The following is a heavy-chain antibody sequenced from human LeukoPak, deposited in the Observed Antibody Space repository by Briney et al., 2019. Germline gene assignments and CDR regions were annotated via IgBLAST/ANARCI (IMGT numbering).Heavy chain of an antibody. J-gene: IGHJ3*02. CDR2: ISGYNGNT. CDR3: ARDRTVRTFDI. V-gene: IGHV1-18*01. CDR1: GYSFTTYG. D-gene: IGHD4-11*01. Sequence: ASVKVSCKASGYSFTTYGITWVRQAPGQGLEWMGWISGYNGNTNYAPKLQDRVTLTTDTSTSTAYMELRSLRSDDTAVYYCARDRTVRTFDIWGQGTMVTVSS.